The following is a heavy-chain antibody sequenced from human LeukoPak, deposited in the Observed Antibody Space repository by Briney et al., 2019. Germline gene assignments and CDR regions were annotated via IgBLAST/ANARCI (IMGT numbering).Heavy chain of an antibody. D-gene: IGHD3-3*01. J-gene: IGHJ6*02. Sequence: GRSLRLSCAASGFTFDDYAMHWVRQAPGKGLERVSGISWNSGSIGYADSVKGRFTISRDNAKNSLYLQMNSLRAEDTALYYCAKGLRITIFGVVHYGMDVWGQGTTVTVSS. CDR3: AKGLRITIFGVVHYGMDV. V-gene: IGHV3-9*01. CDR1: GFTFDDYA. CDR2: ISWNSGSI.